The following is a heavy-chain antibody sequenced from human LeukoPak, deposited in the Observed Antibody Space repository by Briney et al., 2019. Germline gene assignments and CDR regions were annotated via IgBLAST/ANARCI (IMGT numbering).Heavy chain of an antibody. CDR3: ARDGRKAAAGKGQARNWFDP. V-gene: IGHV4-59*01. CDR1: GGSTDSYYY. CDR2: IDYSGRT. Sequence: SETLSLTCTVSGGSTDSYYYWSWIRQPPGKGLEWIGYIDYSGRTKYNPSLQSRVTISVDTSKNQFSLKLSSVTAADTAVYYCARDGRKAAAGKGQARNWFDPWGQGTLVTVSS. D-gene: IGHD6-13*01. J-gene: IGHJ5*02.